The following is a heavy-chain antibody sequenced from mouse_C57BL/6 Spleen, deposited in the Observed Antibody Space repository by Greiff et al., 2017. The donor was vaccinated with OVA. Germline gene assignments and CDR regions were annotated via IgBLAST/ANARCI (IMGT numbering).Heavy chain of an antibody. Sequence: QVQLQQSGAELMKPGASVKLSCKATGYTFTGYWLEWVKQRPGHGLEWIGEILPGSGSTNYNEKFKGKATFTADTSSNTAYMQLSSLTTEDSAIYYCARCIFYYGSSYGYFDVWGTGTTVTVSS. D-gene: IGHD1-1*01. CDR2: ILPGSGST. CDR3: ARCIFYYGSSYGYFDV. V-gene: IGHV1-9*01. CDR1: GYTFTGYW. J-gene: IGHJ1*03.